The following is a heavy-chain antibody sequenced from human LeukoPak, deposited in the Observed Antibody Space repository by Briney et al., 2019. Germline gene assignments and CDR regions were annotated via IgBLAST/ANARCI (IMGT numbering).Heavy chain of an antibody. CDR2: ISSSSSYI. V-gene: IGHV3-21*01. J-gene: IGHJ5*02. D-gene: IGHD1-1*01. CDR1: GFTFSSYS. CDR3: AAKRYNWNDENWFDP. Sequence: GGSLRLSCAASGFTFSSYSMNWVRQAPGKGLEWVSSISSSSSYIYYADSVKGRFTISRDNAKNSLYLQMNSLRAEDTAVYYCAAKRYNWNDENWFDPWGQGTLVTVSS.